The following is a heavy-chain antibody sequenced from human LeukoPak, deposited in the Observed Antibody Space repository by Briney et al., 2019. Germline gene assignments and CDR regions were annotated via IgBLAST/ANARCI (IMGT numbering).Heavy chain of an antibody. CDR2: IRRDGSET. CDR1: GFTFSYAW. CDR3: ARDDTHYGSSGSFYDAFDI. J-gene: IGHJ3*02. D-gene: IGHD3-22*01. V-gene: IGHV3-7*01. Sequence: GGSLRLSCAASGFTFSYAWMTWVRRAPGKGLEWVANIRRDGSETHYVDSVMGRFTISRDNAKNSLYLQMNSLRAEDTAVYYCARDDTHYGSSGSFYDAFDIWGQGTMVTVSS.